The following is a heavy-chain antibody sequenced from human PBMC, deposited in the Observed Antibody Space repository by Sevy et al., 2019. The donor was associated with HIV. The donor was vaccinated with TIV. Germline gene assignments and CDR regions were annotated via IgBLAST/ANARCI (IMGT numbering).Heavy chain of an antibody. CDR2: ISNDGSDK. CDR3: ANSRGMFHGSSWIYYDYSMDV. J-gene: IGHJ6*02. CDR1: GFIFRKHG. Sequence: GGSLRLSCAASGFIFRKHGMHWVRQAPGKGLEWVALISNDGSDKNYVDSVKGRFTISRDNSKDTVYLQMNSLRAEDTAVYYCANSRGMFHGSSWIYYDYSMDVWGQGTTVTVSS. D-gene: IGHD6-13*01. V-gene: IGHV3-30*18.